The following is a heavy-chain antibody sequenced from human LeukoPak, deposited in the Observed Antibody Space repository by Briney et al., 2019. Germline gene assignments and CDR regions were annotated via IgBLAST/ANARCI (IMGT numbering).Heavy chain of an antibody. CDR3: ARTIDPYIFDF. V-gene: IGHV4-4*07. J-gene: IGHJ4*02. CDR1: GGSISDYY. D-gene: IGHD1-1*01. CDR2: FKTSGTI. Sequence: SETLSLTCAVSGGSISDYYWNWIRQPAGKGLEWIGRFKTSGTINYNPSLKSRLTISVDTSRNQFSLKLSSVTAADTAAYYCARTIDPYIFDFWGQGILVTVSS.